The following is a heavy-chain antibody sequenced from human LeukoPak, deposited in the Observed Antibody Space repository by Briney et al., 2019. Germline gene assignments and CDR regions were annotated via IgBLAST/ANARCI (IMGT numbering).Heavy chain of an antibody. J-gene: IGHJ5*02. CDR3: ARVDGSGSYYWFDP. CDR1: GGSISSSNW. CDR2: IYHSGST. V-gene: IGHV4-4*02. D-gene: IGHD3-10*01. Sequence: SETLSLTCAVSGGSISSSNWWSWVRQPPGKGPEWIGEIYHSGSTNYNPSLKSRVTISVDKSKNQFSLKLSSVTAADTAVYYCARVDGSGSYYWFDPWGQGTLVTVSS.